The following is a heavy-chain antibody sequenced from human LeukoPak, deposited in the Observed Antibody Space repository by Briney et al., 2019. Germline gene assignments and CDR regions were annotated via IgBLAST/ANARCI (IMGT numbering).Heavy chain of an antibody. CDR2: INNDGTGT. V-gene: IGHV3-74*01. CDR1: GFTFTNYL. Sequence: GGSLRLSCAASGFTFTNYLMHWVRQVPGKGLVWVAGINNDGTGTFYADSVQGRFTISRDNAKNTVYLQMNTLRPEDTALYHCATVSEFWGQGTLVTVSS. CDR3: ATVSEF. J-gene: IGHJ4*02.